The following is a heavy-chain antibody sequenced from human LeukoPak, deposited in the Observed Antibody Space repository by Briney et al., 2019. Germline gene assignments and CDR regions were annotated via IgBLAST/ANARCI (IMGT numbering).Heavy chain of an antibody. V-gene: IGHV3-7*01. CDR3: ASDKGYSNNYFDY. CDR1: GFTFRNYW. D-gene: IGHD6-13*01. Sequence: PGGSLRLSCAASGFTFRNYWMSWVRQAPGTGLEWVANIKQDGSDRNYVTSVRGRFTISRDNAESSLYLQMNSLRVEDTALYYCASDKGYSNNYFDYWGQGTLVTVSS. CDR2: IKQDGSDR. J-gene: IGHJ4*01.